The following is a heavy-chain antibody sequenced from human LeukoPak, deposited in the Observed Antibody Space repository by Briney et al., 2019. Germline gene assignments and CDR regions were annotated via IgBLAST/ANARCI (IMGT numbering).Heavy chain of an antibody. CDR2: ISAYNGNT. V-gene: IGHV1-18*01. CDR3: ARRTLMVRGVIPPDY. Sequence: ASVKVSCKASGYTFTSYGISWVRQAPGQGLEWMGWISAYNGNTNYAQKLQGRVTMTTDTSTSTAYMELRSLRSDDTAVYYCARRTLMVRGVIPPDYWGQGTLVTVSS. CDR1: GYTFTSYG. J-gene: IGHJ4*02. D-gene: IGHD3-10*01.